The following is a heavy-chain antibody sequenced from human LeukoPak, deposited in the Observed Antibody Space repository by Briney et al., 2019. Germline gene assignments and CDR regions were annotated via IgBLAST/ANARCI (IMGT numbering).Heavy chain of an antibody. J-gene: IGHJ4*02. CDR2: IYYSGGT. V-gene: IGHV4-59*08. CDR1: GGSISSYY. CDR3: ARHGNYYGSGSYDWYFDY. D-gene: IGHD3-10*01. Sequence: SETLSLTCTVSGGSISSYYWSWIRQPPGKGLEWIGYIYYSGGTNYNPSLKSRVTISVDTSKNQFSLKLSSVTAADTAVYYCARHGNYYGSGSYDWYFDYWGQGTLVTVSS.